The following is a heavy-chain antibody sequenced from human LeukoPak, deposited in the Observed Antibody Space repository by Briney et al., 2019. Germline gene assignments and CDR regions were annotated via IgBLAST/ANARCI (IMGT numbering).Heavy chain of an antibody. Sequence: GGSLRLSCVASGFTFSGSAIHWVRQASGKGLEWVGRVRSKADSYATAYTASMKGRFIISRDNSRNTLSLQMNSLRVEDTAMYFCAKEVGESNSGKSVFDCWGQGTLVAVSS. J-gene: IGHJ4*02. CDR2: VRSKADSYAT. CDR3: AKEVGESNSGKSVFDC. D-gene: IGHD3-10*01. CDR1: GFTFSGSA. V-gene: IGHV3-73*01.